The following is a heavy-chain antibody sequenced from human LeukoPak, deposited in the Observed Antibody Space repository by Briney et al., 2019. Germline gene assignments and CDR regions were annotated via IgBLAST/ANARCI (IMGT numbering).Heavy chain of an antibody. D-gene: IGHD3-10*01. CDR2: INHSGST. CDR3: ARPRGGSGSYYNDAFDI. J-gene: IGHJ3*02. CDR1: GGSFSGYY. V-gene: IGHV4-34*01. Sequence: SETLSLTCAVYGGSFSGYYWSWIRQPPGKGLEWIGEINHSGSTNYNPSLKSRVTISVDTSKNQFSLKLSSVTAADTAVYYCARPRGGSGSYYNDAFDIWGQGTMVTVSS.